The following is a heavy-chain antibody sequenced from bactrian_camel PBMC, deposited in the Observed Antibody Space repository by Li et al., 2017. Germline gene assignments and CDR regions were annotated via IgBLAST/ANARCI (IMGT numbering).Heavy chain of an antibody. Sequence: HVQLVESGGGSVEVGGSLKLSCRASGYTSLNGCMGWFRQAPGKEREAVASIYLRESKPYHNDAVRGRFIIFRSDGENAVSLIMNSLKPEDTGMYYCALLPRYYGNSCWENRLISGADYRGKGTQVTVS. CDR3: ALLPRYYGNSCWENRLISGADY. CDR2: IYLRESKP. D-gene: IGHD3*01. CDR1: GYTSLNGC. V-gene: IGHV3S1*01. J-gene: IGHJ4*01.